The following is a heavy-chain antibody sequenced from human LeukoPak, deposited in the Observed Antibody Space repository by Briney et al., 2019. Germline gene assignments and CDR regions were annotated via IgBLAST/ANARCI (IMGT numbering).Heavy chain of an antibody. CDR2: IRGSDDST. CDR3: AKDTGPAAGITADY. D-gene: IGHD6-13*01. V-gene: IGHV3-23*01. Sequence: GGSLRLSCAASGFTFSSYATTWVRQAPGKGLEWVSTIRGSDDSTYYADSVKGRFTISRDNSKNTLYLQMNSLRAEDTAIYYCAKDTGPAAGITADYWGQGTLVTVSS. CDR1: GFTFSSYA. J-gene: IGHJ4*02.